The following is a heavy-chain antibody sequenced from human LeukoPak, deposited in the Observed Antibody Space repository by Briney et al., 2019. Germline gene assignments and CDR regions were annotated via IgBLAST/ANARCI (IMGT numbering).Heavy chain of an antibody. J-gene: IGHJ1*01. Sequence: GGSLRLSCAASGXTFSGSAMHWVRRASGKGLEWVGRIRSKANSYATAYAASVKGRFTISRDDSKNTAYLQMNSLKTEDTAVYYCTRHSPSYYYDSSGYYRIAEYFQHWGQGTLVTVSS. CDR3: TRHSPSYYYDSSGYYRIAEYFQH. CDR2: IRSKANSYAT. D-gene: IGHD3-22*01. V-gene: IGHV3-73*01. CDR1: GXTFSGSA.